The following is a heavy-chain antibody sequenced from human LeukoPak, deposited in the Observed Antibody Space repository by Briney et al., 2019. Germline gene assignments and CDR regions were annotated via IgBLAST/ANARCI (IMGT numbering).Heavy chain of an antibody. D-gene: IGHD3-22*01. CDR1: GFTFSDYE. J-gene: IGHJ4*02. CDR3: AKERDSRGYFDY. CDR2: ISGSGHRT. V-gene: IGHV3-23*01. Sequence: PGGSLRLSCAASGFTFSDYEMNWVRQAPGQGLEWLSAISGSGHRTYYSDSVKGRLTISRDNSKNTVSLLMNSLRVEDTAVYFCAKERDSRGYFDYWGQGILVTVSS.